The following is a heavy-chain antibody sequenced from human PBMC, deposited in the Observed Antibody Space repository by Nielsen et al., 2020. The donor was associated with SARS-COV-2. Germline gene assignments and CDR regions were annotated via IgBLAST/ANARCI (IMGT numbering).Heavy chain of an antibody. J-gene: IGHJ4*02. CDR2: IYWDDDK. CDR1: GFSLSTSGVG. CDR3: AHKGYYYDSSGWRYFDY. Sequence: SGPTLVKPTQTLTLTCTFSGFSLSTSGVGVGWIRQPPGKALEWLALIYWDDDKRYSPSLKSRLTITKDTSKNQVVLTMTNMDPVDTATYYCAHKGYYYDSSGWRYFDYWGQGTLVTVSS. V-gene: IGHV2-5*02. D-gene: IGHD3-22*01.